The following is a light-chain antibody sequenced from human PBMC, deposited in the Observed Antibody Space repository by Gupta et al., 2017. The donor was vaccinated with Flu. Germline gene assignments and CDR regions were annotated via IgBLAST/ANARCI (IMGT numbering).Light chain of an antibody. CDR1: QSINNW. CDR3: QHAKNLPWT. Sequence: DIQMTQSPSSVSASVGDRVTITCRASQSINNWLAWYQQKPGKAPNLLIYAASSLQSGVPSRFSGSGSDTDFTLTIRSLQPEEFAIYYCQHAKNLPWTFGQGTKVEIK. V-gene: IGKV1-12*01. CDR2: AAS. J-gene: IGKJ1*01.